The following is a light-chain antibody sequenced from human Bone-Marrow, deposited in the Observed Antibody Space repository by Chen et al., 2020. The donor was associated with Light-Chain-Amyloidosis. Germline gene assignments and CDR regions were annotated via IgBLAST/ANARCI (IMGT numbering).Light chain of an antibody. Sequence: SYVLTQPSSVSVAPGQTATIACGGNNIGSTSVHWYQQTPGQAPLLVVYDDSDRPSGIPERLSGSNPGITATLTISRVVAGDVADYFCQVWDRSSDRPVFGGGTTLTVL. J-gene: IGLJ3*02. CDR1: NIGSTS. CDR3: QVWDRSSDRPV. CDR2: DDS. V-gene: IGLV3-21*02.